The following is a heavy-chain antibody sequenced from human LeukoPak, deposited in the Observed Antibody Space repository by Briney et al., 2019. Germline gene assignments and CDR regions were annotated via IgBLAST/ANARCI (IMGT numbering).Heavy chain of an antibody. D-gene: IGHD6-6*01. Sequence: ASVKVSSKASGGTFSSYAITWVRQAPGQGLEWMGRIIPILGIANYAQKFQGRVTITADKSTSTAYMELSTLRSEDTAVYYCASRGGSSSIYYYYGMDVWGQGTTVTVSS. V-gene: IGHV1-69*04. J-gene: IGHJ6*02. CDR2: IIPILGIA. CDR1: GGTFSSYA. CDR3: ASRGGSSSIYYYYGMDV.